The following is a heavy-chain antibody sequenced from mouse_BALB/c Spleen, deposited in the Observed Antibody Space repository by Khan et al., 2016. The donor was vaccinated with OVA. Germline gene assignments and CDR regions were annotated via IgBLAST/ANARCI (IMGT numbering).Heavy chain of an antibody. Sequence: QVQLKQSGTELARPGASVKLSCKASGYTFTSYWMQWVKQRPGQGLEWIGAIYPGDGNTRYTQKFKGKATLTADKSSSTAYMQLSSLASEDSAVYFCVRGGITTGYFDYWGQGTTLTASS. CDR1: GYTFTSYW. D-gene: IGHD1-1*01. CDR2: IYPGDGNT. J-gene: IGHJ2*01. V-gene: IGHV1-87*01. CDR3: VRGGITTGYFDY.